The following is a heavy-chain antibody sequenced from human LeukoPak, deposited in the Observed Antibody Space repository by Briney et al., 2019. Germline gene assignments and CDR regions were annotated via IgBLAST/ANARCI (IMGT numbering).Heavy chain of an antibody. J-gene: IGHJ4*02. V-gene: IGHV3-23*01. Sequence: GGSLRLSCAASGFTFSSYAMSWVREAPGKGLEWVSAISGSGGSTDYADSVTGRFTISIANSKYTLYLQMNSLRAEDTAVYYCAKDKTSGYYYSNFDYWGQGTLVTVSS. CDR1: GFTFSSYA. D-gene: IGHD3-22*01. CDR2: ISGSGGST. CDR3: AKDKTSGYYYSNFDY.